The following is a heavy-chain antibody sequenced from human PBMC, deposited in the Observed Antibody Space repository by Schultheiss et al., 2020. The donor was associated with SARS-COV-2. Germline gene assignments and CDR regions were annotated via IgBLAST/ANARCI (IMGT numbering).Heavy chain of an antibody. J-gene: IGHJ4*02. V-gene: IGHV3-23*01. CDR3: AKDRDGSGSYSNY. D-gene: IGHD3-10*01. Sequence: GESLKISCAASGFTFSSYAMSWVRQAPGKGLEWVSAISGSGGSTYYADSVKGRFTISRDNSKNTLYPQMNSLRAEDTAVYYCAKDRDGSGSYSNYWGQGTLVTVSS. CDR1: GFTFSSYA. CDR2: ISGSGGST.